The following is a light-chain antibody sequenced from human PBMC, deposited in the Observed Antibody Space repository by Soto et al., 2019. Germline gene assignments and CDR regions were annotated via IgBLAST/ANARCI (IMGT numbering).Light chain of an antibody. CDR1: SSNIGSNY. J-gene: IGLJ3*02. CDR2: TDH. V-gene: IGLV1-47*02. Sequence: QSVLTQPPSASGTPGQRVTISCSGRSSNIGSNYVYWYQQLPGTAPKLLIYTDHHRPSGVPDRFSASKSGTSASLAISGLRSEDGADYYCAVWDDSLSGPVFGGGTKLTVL. CDR3: AVWDDSLSGPV.